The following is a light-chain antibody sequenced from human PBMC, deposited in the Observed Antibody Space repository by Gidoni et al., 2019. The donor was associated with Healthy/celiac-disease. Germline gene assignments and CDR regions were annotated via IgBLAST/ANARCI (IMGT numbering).Light chain of an antibody. CDR2: WAS. V-gene: IGKV4-1*01. Sequence: DIVMTKSPHSLAVSLGARATIHCKSSQSVLYSSNNKNYFAWYQQKPGQPPKLLIYWASTRESGVPDRFSGSGSGTDFTLTISSLQAEDVAVYYCQQYYSTPWGFGQGTKVEIK. CDR1: QSVLYSSNNKNY. CDR3: QQYYSTPWG. J-gene: IGKJ1*01.